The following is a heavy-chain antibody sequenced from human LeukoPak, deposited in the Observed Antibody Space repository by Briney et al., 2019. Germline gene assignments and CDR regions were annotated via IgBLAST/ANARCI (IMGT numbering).Heavy chain of an antibody. CDR2: IKREGSET. CDR3: VREDGGKYSAGWYDAFDI. D-gene: IGHD6-13*01. CDR1: GLTLSGYW. V-gene: IGHV3-7*01. J-gene: IGHJ3*02. Sequence: GRSLRLSCAASGLTLSGYWMTWVRPAPGKGREWVANIKREGSETHYVGSVKGRFTISRDNARNSLFLQMNSLRAEDTALYFCVREDGGKYSAGWYDAFDIWGQGTMVTVSS.